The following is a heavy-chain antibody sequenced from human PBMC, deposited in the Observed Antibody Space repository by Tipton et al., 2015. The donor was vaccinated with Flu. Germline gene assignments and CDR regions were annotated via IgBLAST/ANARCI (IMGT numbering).Heavy chain of an antibody. CDR3: ARDARLATGHTSGWYPPPVNWFDP. D-gene: IGHD6-19*01. Sequence: TLSLTCTVSGGSINTYYWSWIRQPPGKGLEWIGHVSYSGSTNYNPSLESRVTISVDTSQNQFSLKVSSVTAAVTAVYFCARDARLATGHTSGWYPPPVNWFDPWGQGTLVIVSS. CDR2: VSYSGST. J-gene: IGHJ5*02. CDR1: GGSINTYY. V-gene: IGHV4-59*01.